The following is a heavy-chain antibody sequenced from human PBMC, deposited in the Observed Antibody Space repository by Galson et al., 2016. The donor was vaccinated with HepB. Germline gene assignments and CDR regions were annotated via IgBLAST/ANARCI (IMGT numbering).Heavy chain of an antibody. CDR3: AGDPSGSLYYFDY. CDR2: ISYDGSNK. Sequence: SLRLSCAASGFSYSNYAMHWVRQAPGKGLQWVAVISYDGSNKYFADSVKGRFTISRDNSKNKLYLQMNSLRTDDTAVYYCAGDPSGSLYYFDYWGQGTLVTVSS. V-gene: IGHV3-30-3*01. CDR1: GFSYSNYA. J-gene: IGHJ4*02. D-gene: IGHD1-26*01.